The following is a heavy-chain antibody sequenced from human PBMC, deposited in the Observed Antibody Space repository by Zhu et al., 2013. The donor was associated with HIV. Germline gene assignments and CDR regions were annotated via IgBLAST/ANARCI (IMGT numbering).Heavy chain of an antibody. J-gene: IGHJ4*02. V-gene: IGHV1-69*01. D-gene: IGHD3-3*01. CDR3: ARDSQYDFWSGYNFDY. CDR2: IIPIFGTA. CDR1: GDTFSRYP. Sequence: QVQLVQSGAEVKKPGSSVKVSCKASGDTFSRYPITWVRQAPGQGLEWMGGIIPIFGTANYAQKFQGRVTITADESTSTAYMELSSLRSEDTAVYYCARDSQYDFWSGYNFDYWGQGTLVTVSS.